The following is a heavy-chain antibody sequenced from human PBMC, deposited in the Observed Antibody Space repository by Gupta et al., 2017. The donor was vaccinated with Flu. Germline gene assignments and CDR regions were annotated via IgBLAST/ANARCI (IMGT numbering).Heavy chain of an antibody. J-gene: IGHJ5*02. Sequence: QVQLQESDPGLVKPSQTLSLTCTIPGGDISSGHSHWSWIRQPAGKGLEWIGRADDTDNTNFIASLTGRVTISMDSSKNQFSLKLRSVTAVDTAVYYGAAFWVGYGRTSAWGQGTLVTVSS. CDR3: AAFWVGYGRTSA. V-gene: IGHV4-61*02. CDR2: ADDTDNT. CDR1: GGDISSGHSH. D-gene: IGHD3-3*01.